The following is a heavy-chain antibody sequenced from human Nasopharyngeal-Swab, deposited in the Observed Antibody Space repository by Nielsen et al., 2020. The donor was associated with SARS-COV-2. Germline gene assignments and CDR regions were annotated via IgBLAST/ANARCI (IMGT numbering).Heavy chain of an antibody. CDR2: ISGTDDST. D-gene: IGHD4-23*01. Sequence: GESLKISCSASGFIFRNYAMNWVRQAPGRGLEWVSAISGTDDSTKYADSVKGRFTISRDNSKNTLYLQMNSLRAEDTAVYYCAKLIRWYLKGHYYYYYGIDVWGQGTTVTVSS. CDR1: GFIFRNYA. V-gene: IGHV3-23*01. CDR3: AKLIRWYLKGHYYYYYGIDV. J-gene: IGHJ6*02.